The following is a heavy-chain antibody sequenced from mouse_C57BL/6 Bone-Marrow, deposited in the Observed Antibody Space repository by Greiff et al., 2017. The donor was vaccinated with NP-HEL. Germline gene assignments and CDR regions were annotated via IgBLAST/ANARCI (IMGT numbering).Heavy chain of an antibody. Sequence: VQLKESGAELARPGASVKLSCKASGYTFTSYGISWVKQRTGQGLGWIGEIYPRSGNTYYNEKFKGKATLTADKSSSTAYMELRSLTSEDAAVYFGARGAKLLRYWGQGTLVTVSA. CDR1: GYTFTSYG. CDR2: IYPRSGNT. J-gene: IGHJ3*01. CDR3: ARGAKLLRY. D-gene: IGHD1-1*01. V-gene: IGHV1-81*01.